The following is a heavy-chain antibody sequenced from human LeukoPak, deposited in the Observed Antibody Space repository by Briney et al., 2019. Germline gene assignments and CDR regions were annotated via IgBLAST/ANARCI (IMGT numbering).Heavy chain of an antibody. CDR2: INPSGGST. D-gene: IGHD2-2*01. CDR1: GYTFTSYY. V-gene: IGHV1-46*01. CDR3: ARAVASVVVPAATDY. J-gene: IGHJ4*02. Sequence: GASVKVSCKASGYTFTSYYMHWVRQAPGQGLEWMGIINPSGGSTSYAQKLQGRVTMTTDTSTSTAYMELRSLRSDDTAVYYCARAVASVVVPAATDYWGQGTLVTVSS.